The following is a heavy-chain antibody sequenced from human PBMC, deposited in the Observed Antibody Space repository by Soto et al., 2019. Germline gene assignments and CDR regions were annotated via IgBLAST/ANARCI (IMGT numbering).Heavy chain of an antibody. CDR3: ARDSYDTPGAFDI. Sequence: GSLRLSCAASGFTFSSYAMHWVRQAPGKGLEYVSAISSNGGSTYYADSVKGRFTISRDNSKNTLYLQMGSLRAEDMAVYYCARDSYDTPGAFDIWGQGTMVTV. V-gene: IGHV3-64*02. CDR2: ISSNGGST. J-gene: IGHJ3*02. CDR1: GFTFSSYA. D-gene: IGHD3-9*01.